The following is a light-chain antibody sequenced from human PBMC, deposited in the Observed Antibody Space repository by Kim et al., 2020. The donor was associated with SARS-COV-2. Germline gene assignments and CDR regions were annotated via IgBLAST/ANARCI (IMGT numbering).Light chain of an antibody. CDR3: QHYGSSLWT. Sequence: SPGERATLSCRASQSVTYSYLAWYQQKPGQAPRLLIYRASSRATGIPDRFSGSVSGTDFTLTISRLEPEDFAVYYCQHYGSSLWTFGQGTKVDIK. CDR2: RAS. J-gene: IGKJ1*01. CDR1: QSVTYSY. V-gene: IGKV3-20*01.